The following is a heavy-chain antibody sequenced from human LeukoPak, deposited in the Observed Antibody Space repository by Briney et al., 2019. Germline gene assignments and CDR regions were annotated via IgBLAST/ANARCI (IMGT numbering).Heavy chain of an antibody. J-gene: IGHJ4*02. CDR3: AKLEVSYYDFWSGYFH. CDR2: ISGSGGST. V-gene: IGHV3-23*01. Sequence: GGSLRLSCAASGFTFSSYAMSWVRQAPGKGLEWVSAISGSGGSTYYADSVKGRFTISRDNSKNTLYLQMNSLRAEDTAVYYCAKLEVSYYDFWSGYFHWGQGTLVTVSS. CDR1: GFTFSSYA. D-gene: IGHD3-3*01.